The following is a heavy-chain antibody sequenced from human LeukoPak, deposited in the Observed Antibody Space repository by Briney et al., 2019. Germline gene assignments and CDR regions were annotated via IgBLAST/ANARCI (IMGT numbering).Heavy chain of an antibody. J-gene: IGHJ4*02. CDR2: IYYSVST. CDR1: GGXISSFY. V-gene: IGHV4-59*08. Sequence: SETLSLTCAVSGGXISSFYWSWIRQPPGKGLEWIGHIYYSVSTNYNPSLKSRVTISVDTSKNQFSLKLSSVTAADTAVYYCARGWGYFDYWGQGALVTVSS. CDR3: ARGWGYFDY. D-gene: IGHD3-16*01.